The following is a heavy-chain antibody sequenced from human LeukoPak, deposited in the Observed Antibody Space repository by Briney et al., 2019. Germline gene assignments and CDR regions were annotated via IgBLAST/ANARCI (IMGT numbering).Heavy chain of an antibody. CDR1: GFTFSSHG. D-gene: IGHD3-10*01. CDR2: IYASGST. V-gene: IGHV4-4*07. CDR3: ARGALWFGESPSDWFDP. J-gene: IGHJ5*02. Sequence: AGGSLRLSCAASGFTFSSHGMNWVRQAPGKGLEWIGRIYASGSTNYNPSLKSRVTMSVDTSKNQFSLKLSSVTAADTAVYYCARGALWFGESPSDWFDPWGQGTLVTVSS.